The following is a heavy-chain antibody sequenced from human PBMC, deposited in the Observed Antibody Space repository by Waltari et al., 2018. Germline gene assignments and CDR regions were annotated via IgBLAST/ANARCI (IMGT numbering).Heavy chain of an antibody. V-gene: IGHV4-39*01. D-gene: IGHD6-13*01. Sequence: QLQLQESGPGLVKPSETLSLTCTVSGGSISSSSYYRGWIRQPPGKGLEWIGSIYYSGSTYYNPSLKSRVTISVDTSKNQFSLKLSSVTAADTAVYYCARLNSSSWYGGLDYWGQGTLVTVSS. CDR3: ARLNSSSWYGGLDY. CDR2: IYYSGST. CDR1: GGSISSSSYY. J-gene: IGHJ4*02.